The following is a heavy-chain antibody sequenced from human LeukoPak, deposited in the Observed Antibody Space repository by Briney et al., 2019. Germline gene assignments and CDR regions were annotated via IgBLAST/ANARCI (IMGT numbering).Heavy chain of an antibody. Sequence: GGSLRLSCAASGFTFSSYWMSWVRQAPGKGLERVANIKQDGSEKYYVDSVKGRFTISRDNAKNSLYLQMNSLRAEDTAVYYCARVRWAGGYSYGLFDYWGQGTLVTVSS. CDR2: IKQDGSEK. CDR1: GFTFSSYW. J-gene: IGHJ4*02. V-gene: IGHV3-7*03. D-gene: IGHD5-18*01. CDR3: ARVRWAGGYSYGLFDY.